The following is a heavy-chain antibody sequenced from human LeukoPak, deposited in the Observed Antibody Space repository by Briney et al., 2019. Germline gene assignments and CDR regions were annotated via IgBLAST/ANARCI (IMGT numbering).Heavy chain of an antibody. CDR2: ISAYNGNT. CDR3: ARDGGSPNQKAFDY. CDR1: GYTFTSYG. V-gene: IGHV1-18*01. D-gene: IGHD1-14*01. Sequence: ASVKVSCKASGYTFTSYGISWVRQAPGQGLEWMGLISAYNGNTNYAQKFQGRVTVTTDTSTSTAYMELRSLRSDDTAVYYCARDGGSPNQKAFDYWGQGTLVTVSS. J-gene: IGHJ4*02.